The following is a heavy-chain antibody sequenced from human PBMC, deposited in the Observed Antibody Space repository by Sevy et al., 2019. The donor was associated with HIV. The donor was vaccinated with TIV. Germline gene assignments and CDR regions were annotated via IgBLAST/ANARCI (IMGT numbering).Heavy chain of an antibody. V-gene: IGHV3-11*01. CDR3: ARVRYNYGSYYFDY. J-gene: IGHJ4*02. Sequence: GGSLRLSCAASTFTFSDYYRTWIRQAPGKGLECVSHISSGGSHIHYADSVKGRFTISRDNAKKSLYLQMNSLTAEDTAVYYCARVRYNYGSYYFDYWGQGTLVTVSS. D-gene: IGHD5-18*01. CDR1: TFTFSDYY. CDR2: ISSGGSHI.